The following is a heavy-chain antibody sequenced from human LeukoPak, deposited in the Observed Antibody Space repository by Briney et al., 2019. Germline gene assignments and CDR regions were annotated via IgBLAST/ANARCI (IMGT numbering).Heavy chain of an antibody. CDR2: IKQDGSEK. V-gene: IGHV3-7*01. CDR3: ARDLGYDFWSGYLDSYFDY. CDR1: GFTFSSYW. J-gene: IGHJ4*02. D-gene: IGHD3-3*01. Sequence: GGSLRLSCAASGFTFSSYWMSWVRQAPGKGLEWVANIKQDGSEKYYVDSVKGRFTISRDNAKNSLYLQMNSLRAEDTAVYYCARDLGYDFWSGYLDSYFDYWGRGTLVTVSS.